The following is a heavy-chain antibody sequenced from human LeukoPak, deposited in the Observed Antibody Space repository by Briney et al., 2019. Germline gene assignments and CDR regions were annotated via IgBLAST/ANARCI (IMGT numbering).Heavy chain of an antibody. Sequence: GGSLRLSCAASGFTFSNHWMSWVRQAPGKGLEWVASIKPDGSDKYYVDSAKGRFTISRDNAENSLSLQMNSLSAEDTAVYYCARARFSDWLLYEYNWFDPWGQGTLVTVSS. V-gene: IGHV3-7*01. CDR2: IKPDGSDK. CDR1: GFTFSNHW. CDR3: ARARFSDWLLYEYNWFDP. J-gene: IGHJ5*02. D-gene: IGHD3/OR15-3a*01.